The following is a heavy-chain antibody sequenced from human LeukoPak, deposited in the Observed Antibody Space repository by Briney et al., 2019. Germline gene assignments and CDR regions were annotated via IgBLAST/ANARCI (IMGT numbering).Heavy chain of an antibody. CDR1: GGSISSYY. D-gene: IGHD4-11*01. V-gene: IGHV4-4*07. CDR3: ASRDFSNPLIHDAFDI. CDR2: IYTSGST. J-gene: IGHJ3*02. Sequence: PSDILSLTCTVTGGSISSYYWSWFRQPPGQRLNSIGRIYTSGSTNYNPSLKSRVTMSVATSKNQFSLKLSSVPAADPAVYYCASRDFSNPLIHDAFDIWGQGTMVTVSS.